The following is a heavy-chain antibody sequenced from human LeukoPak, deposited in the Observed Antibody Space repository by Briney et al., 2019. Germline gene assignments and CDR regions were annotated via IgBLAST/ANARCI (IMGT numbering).Heavy chain of an antibody. J-gene: IGHJ4*02. CDR2: IKEDGSAR. CDR1: GFSFSNYW. Sequence: GGSLRHSCAASGFSFSNYWMSWVRQSPEKGLKWVANIKEDGSARYYVDSVKGRFTISRDNPKNSLYLQMGSLRADDTAMYYCARDPRDDHNSLDYWGQGTQVTVSS. V-gene: IGHV3-7*03. D-gene: IGHD5-24*01. CDR3: ARDPRDDHNSLDY.